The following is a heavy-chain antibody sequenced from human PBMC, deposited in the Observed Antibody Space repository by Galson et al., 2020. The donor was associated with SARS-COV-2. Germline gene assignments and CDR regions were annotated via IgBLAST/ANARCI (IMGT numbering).Heavy chain of an antibody. J-gene: IGHJ4*02. CDR3: AREGGTTRFYFDY. Sequence: GESLKISCAGSGFTISGNYMSWVRQAPGQGLEWVSVIYSGGSTYYADSVKGRFTISRDNSKNMLYLQMNSLRAEDTAVYYCAREGGTTRFYFDYWGQGTLVTVSS. CDR2: IYSGGST. CDR1: GFTISGNY. D-gene: IGHD2-2*01. V-gene: IGHV3-66*01.